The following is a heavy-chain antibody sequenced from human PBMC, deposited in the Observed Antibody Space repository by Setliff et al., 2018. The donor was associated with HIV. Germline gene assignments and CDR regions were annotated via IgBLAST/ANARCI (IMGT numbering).Heavy chain of an antibody. Sequence: GASVKVSCKASGYTFTSYYMHWVRQAPGQGLEWMGMINPSDGSTRYAQKLQGRVTITRDTSIYTVYMELTGLTSDDTAVYYCARQDHSSVNTGSLYAFDVWGQGTMVTVSS. D-gene: IGHD2-8*02. V-gene: IGHV1-46*01. CDR1: GYTFTSYY. J-gene: IGHJ3*01. CDR2: INPSDGST. CDR3: ARQDHSSVNTGSLYAFDV.